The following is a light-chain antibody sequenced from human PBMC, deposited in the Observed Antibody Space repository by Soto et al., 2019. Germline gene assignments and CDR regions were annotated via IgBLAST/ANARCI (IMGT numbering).Light chain of an antibody. CDR3: QQYGRTPLT. J-gene: IGKJ4*01. Sequence: ESVLTQSPGTLSLSPGERATLSCRASQSVITYLAWYQQKPGQAPRLLIYGASSRATGIPDRFSDSASGTDFTLTISRLEPEDVAVYYCQQYGRTPLTFGGGTKVEIK. CDR1: QSVITY. V-gene: IGKV3-20*01. CDR2: GAS.